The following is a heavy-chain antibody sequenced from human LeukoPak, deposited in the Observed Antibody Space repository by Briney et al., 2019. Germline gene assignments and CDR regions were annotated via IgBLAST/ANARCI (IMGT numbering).Heavy chain of an antibody. D-gene: IGHD3-9*01. J-gene: IGHJ5*02. CDR2: IYTCGST. CDR1: GGSISSYY. Sequence: PSETLSLTCTVSGGSISSYYWSWIRQPPGKGLEWIGYIYTCGSTNYNPSLKSRVTISVDTSKNQFSLKLSSVTAADTAVYYCARLVSDYDILTGYLSYNWFDPWGQGTLVTVSS. CDR3: ARLVSDYDILTGYLSYNWFDP. V-gene: IGHV4-4*09.